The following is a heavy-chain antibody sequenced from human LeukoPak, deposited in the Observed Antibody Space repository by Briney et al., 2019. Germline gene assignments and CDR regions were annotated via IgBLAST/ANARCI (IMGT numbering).Heavy chain of an antibody. V-gene: IGHV1-46*01. CDR2: INPSGGST. CDR1: GYTFTSYY. D-gene: IGHD3-3*01. Sequence: GASVKVSCKASGYTFTSYYMHWVRHAPGQGHECMGIINPSGGSTSYAQKFQGSVTMTRDTSTSTAYIELSSLRSEDTAVYYCARSPIPYYDFWSGYPRFDPWGQGTLVTVSS. CDR3: ARSPIPYYDFWSGYPRFDP. J-gene: IGHJ5*02.